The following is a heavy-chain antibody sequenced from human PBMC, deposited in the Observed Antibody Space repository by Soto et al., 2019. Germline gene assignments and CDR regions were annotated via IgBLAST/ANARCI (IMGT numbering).Heavy chain of an antibody. CDR1: GGSISRGDYY. D-gene: IGHD3-3*01. CDR2: IYYSGST. CDR3: ARGFTIFGVVTHYYYGMDV. Sequence: QVQLQESGPGLVKPSQTLSLTCTVSGGSISRGDYYWSWIRQPPGKGLGWIGYIYYSGSTYYNPSLKSRVTISVETSKNQFSLKLSSVTAADTAVYYCARGFTIFGVVTHYYYGMDVWGQGTTVTVSS. J-gene: IGHJ6*02. V-gene: IGHV4-30-4*01.